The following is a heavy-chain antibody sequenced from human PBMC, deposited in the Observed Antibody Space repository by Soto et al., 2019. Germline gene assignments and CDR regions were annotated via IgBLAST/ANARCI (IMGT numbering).Heavy chain of an antibody. CDR3: ARRREYSAYDYYFDY. V-gene: IGHV4-59*08. J-gene: IGHJ4*02. Sequence: SETLSLTCTVSGGSISSYYWSWIRQPPGKGLEWIGYIYYSGSTNYNPSLKSRVTISVDTSKNQFSLKLSSVTAADTAVYYCARRREYSAYDYYFDYWGQGTLVTVSS. CDR2: IYYSGST. D-gene: IGHD5-12*01. CDR1: GGSISSYY.